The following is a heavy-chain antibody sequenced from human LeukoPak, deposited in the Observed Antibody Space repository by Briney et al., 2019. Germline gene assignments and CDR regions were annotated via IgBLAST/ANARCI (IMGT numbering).Heavy chain of an antibody. CDR3: ARGPVYSGYVDY. CDR1: GGSISSYY. V-gene: IGHV4-4*07. J-gene: IGHJ4*02. D-gene: IGHD5-12*01. Sequence: SETLSLTCTVSGGSISSYYWSWIRQPAGKGLEWIGRIYSSGSTNYNPSLKSRVTMSVDTSKNQFSLKLSSVTAADTAVYYCARGPVYSGYVDYWGQGTLVTVSS. CDR2: IYSSGST.